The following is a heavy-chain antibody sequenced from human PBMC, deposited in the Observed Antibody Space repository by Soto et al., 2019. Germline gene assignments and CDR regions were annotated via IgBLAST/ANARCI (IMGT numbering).Heavy chain of an antibody. CDR3: ARRRGVVQDGMDV. V-gene: IGHV4-39*01. Sequence: QLQLQESGPGLVKPSETLSLTCTVSGCSIRSSSSYWDWIRQPPGKGLEWIGSIYYSGSTYYNPSLKSRVIISMDKSKNQFSLNVSSVTAADTAVYYCARRRGVVQDGMDVWGQGTTVIVSS. CDR2: IYYSGST. CDR1: GCSIRSSSSY. J-gene: IGHJ6*02. D-gene: IGHD3-3*01.